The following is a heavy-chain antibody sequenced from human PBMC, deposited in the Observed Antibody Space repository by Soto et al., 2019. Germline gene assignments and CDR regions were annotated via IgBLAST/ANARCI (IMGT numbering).Heavy chain of an antibody. CDR1: GFTFSSYG. V-gene: IGHV3-33*01. D-gene: IGHD6-6*01. J-gene: IGHJ4*02. CDR2: IWYDGSNK. CDR3: ARDFEYSSSSIDY. Sequence: GGSLRLSCAASGFTFSSYGMHWVRQAPGEGLEWVAVIWYDGSNKYYADSVKGRFTISRDNSKNTLYLQMNSLRAEDTAVYYCARDFEYSSSSIDYWGQGTLGTVSS.